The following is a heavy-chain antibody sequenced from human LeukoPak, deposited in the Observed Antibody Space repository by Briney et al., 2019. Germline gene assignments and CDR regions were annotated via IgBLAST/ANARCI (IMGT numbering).Heavy chain of an antibody. V-gene: IGHV4-61*02. J-gene: IGHJ4*02. CDR2: IYTSGST. CDR3: ARAYSFGYFDY. Sequence: SETLSLTCTVSGGSISSGSYYWSWIRQPAGKGLEWIGRIYTSGSTNYNPSLKSRVTISVDTSKNQFSLKLSSVTAADTAVYYCARAYSFGYFDYWGQGTLVTVSS. D-gene: IGHD3-16*01. CDR1: GGSISSGSYY.